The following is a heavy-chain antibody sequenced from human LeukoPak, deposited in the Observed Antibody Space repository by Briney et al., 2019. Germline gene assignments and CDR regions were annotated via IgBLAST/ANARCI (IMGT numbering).Heavy chain of an antibody. D-gene: IGHD6-13*01. V-gene: IGHV3-23*01. CDR2: ISGSGGST. CDR3: AKDSSSYYYYMDV. CDR1: RFTFSSYA. Sequence: PGGSLRLSCAASRFTFSSYAMSWVRQAPGKGLEWVSAISGSGGSTYYADSVKGRFTISRDNSKNTLYLQMNSLRAEDTAVYYSAKDSSSYYYYMDVWGKGTTVTVSS. J-gene: IGHJ6*03.